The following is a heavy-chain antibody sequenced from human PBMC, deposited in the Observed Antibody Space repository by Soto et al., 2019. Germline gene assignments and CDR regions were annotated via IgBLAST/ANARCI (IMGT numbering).Heavy chain of an antibody. D-gene: IGHD2-15*01. V-gene: IGHV4-39*01. J-gene: IGHJ4*02. CDR1: GGSISSTSSY. CDR2: IYYSGST. Sequence: PSETLSLTCTVFGGSISSTSSYWGWILQPPGKGLEWIGSIYYSGSTYYNPSLKSRVTISVDTSKNQFSLKLSSVTAADTAVYYCARHEGGDIVDYWGQGTLVTVSS. CDR3: ARHEGGDIVDY.